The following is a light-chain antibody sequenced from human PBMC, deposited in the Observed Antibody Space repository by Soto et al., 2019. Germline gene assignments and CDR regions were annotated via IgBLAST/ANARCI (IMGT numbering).Light chain of an antibody. V-gene: IGKV3-15*01. CDR3: QQYNNWPRT. J-gene: IGKJ1*01. CDR2: GAS. CDR1: QSVSSY. Sequence: EIVLTQSPGTLSLSPGERATLSCRASQSVSSYLAWYQQQPGQPPRLLIYGASTRATGIPARFSGSGSGTDFTLTISSLQSEDFAVYYCQQYNNWPRTFGQGTKVDIK.